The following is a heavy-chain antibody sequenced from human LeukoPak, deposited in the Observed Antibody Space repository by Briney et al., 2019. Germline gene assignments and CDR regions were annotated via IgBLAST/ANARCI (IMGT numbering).Heavy chain of an antibody. V-gene: IGHV4-59*11. D-gene: IGHD3-22*01. J-gene: IGHJ6*03. Sequence: SETLSLTCTVSGGSISSHYWSWIRQPPGKGLEWIGYIYYSGSTNYNPSLKSRVTISVDTSKNQFSLKLSSVTAADTAVYYYARTNYYGSSGYRYYYYYYYMDVWGKGTTVTVSS. CDR2: IYYSGST. CDR1: GGSISSHY. CDR3: ARTNYYGSSGYRYYYYYYYMDV.